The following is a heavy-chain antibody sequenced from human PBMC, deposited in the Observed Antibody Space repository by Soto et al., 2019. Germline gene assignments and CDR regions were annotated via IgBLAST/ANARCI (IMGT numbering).Heavy chain of an antibody. CDR2: IYHSGST. V-gene: IGHV4-30-2*01. J-gene: IGHJ6*02. CDR3: ERGHYRSAMDV. D-gene: IGHD3-10*01. Sequence: SETLSLTCDVSGGSISTGGYSWNWIRQPPGKGLEWVGYIYHSGSTYDNPSLKSRVTMSVNRSKNQFSLNLTSVTAADTAVYFCERGHYRSAMDVWGQGTTVTVSS. CDR1: GGSISTGGYS.